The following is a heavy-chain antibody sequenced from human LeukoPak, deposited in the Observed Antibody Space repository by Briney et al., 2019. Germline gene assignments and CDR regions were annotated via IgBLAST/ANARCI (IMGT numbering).Heavy chain of an antibody. Sequence: SVKVSCRASGGTFSSYAISWVRQAPGQGLEWMGGIIPIFGTANYAQKFQGRVTITADKSTSTAYMELSSLRSEDTAVYYCARDSMVRGLFLHLWGQGTLVTVSS. CDR2: IIPIFGTA. CDR3: ARDSMVRGLFLHL. J-gene: IGHJ4*02. D-gene: IGHD3-10*01. CDR1: GGTFSSYA. V-gene: IGHV1-69*06.